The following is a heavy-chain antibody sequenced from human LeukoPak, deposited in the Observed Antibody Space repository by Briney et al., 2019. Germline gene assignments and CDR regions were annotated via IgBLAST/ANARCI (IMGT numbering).Heavy chain of an antibody. V-gene: IGHV3-30*04. D-gene: IGHD3-10*01. CDR2: ISYDGSNK. CDR3: ARAPERVRGVIISYYYYYYMDV. J-gene: IGHJ6*03. Sequence: GRSLRLSCAASGFTFSSYAMHWVRQAPGKGLEWVAVISYDGSNKYYADSVKGRFTISRDNAKNSLYLQMSSLRSEDTAVYYCARAPERVRGVIISYYYYYYMDVWGKGTTVTVSS. CDR1: GFTFSSYA.